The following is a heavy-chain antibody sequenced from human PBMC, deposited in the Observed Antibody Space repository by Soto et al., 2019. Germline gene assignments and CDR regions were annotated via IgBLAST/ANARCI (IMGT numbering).Heavy chain of an antibody. CDR1: ADTFSSYT. CDR3: AKGYDILTGYQIFDY. CDR2: IIPIFGTA. J-gene: IGHJ4*02. V-gene: IGHV1-69*06. Sequence: SVKVSCKASADTFSSYTISWVREAPRQGLEWMGGIIPIFGTANYAQKFQGRVTITADKSTSTAYMELSSLRSEDTAVYYCAKGYDILTGYQIFDYWGQGTLVTVSS. D-gene: IGHD3-9*01.